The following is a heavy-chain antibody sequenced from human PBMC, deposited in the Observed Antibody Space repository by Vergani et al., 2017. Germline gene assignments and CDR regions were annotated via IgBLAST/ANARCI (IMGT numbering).Heavy chain of an antibody. CDR2: IDPSDSYT. CDR1: GYSFTSYW. J-gene: IGHJ4*02. V-gene: IGHV5-10-1*01. D-gene: IGHD3-9*01. CDR3: ARLPLHFDWLLPIDY. Sequence: EVQLVQSGAEVKKPGESLRISCKGSGYSFTSYWISWVRQMPGKGLEWMGRIDPSDSYTNYSPSFQGHVTISADKSISTAYLQRSSLKASDTAMYYCARLPLHFDWLLPIDYWGQGTLVTVSS.